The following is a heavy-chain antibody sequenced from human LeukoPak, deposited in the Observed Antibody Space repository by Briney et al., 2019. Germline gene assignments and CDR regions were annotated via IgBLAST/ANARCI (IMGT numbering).Heavy chain of an antibody. Sequence: SETLSLTCTVSGGAISSGSYYWSWIRQPPGKGLEWIGYIYYTGSTNYNPSLKSRVTISVDTSKNQFSLKLSSVTAADSAVYYCARDGLGPQHWGQGTLVTVSS. CDR3: ARDGLGPQH. CDR2: IYYTGST. V-gene: IGHV4-61*01. J-gene: IGHJ1*01. D-gene: IGHD3-10*01. CDR1: GGAISSGSYY.